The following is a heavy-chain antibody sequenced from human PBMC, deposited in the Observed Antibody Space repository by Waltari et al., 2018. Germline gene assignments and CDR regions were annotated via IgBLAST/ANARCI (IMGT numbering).Heavy chain of an antibody. J-gene: IGHJ4*02. CDR1: GYTFPSYD. D-gene: IGHD1-26*01. Sequence: QVQLVQSGAEVKKPGASVKVSCKASGYTFPSYDINWVRQATGQGLEWMGWMNPNSGNTGYAQKCQGRVTMTRNTSISTAYMELSSLRSEDTAVYYCAGLQPYSGSYDYWGQGTLVTVSS. CDR3: AGLQPYSGSYDY. V-gene: IGHV1-8*01. CDR2: MNPNSGNT.